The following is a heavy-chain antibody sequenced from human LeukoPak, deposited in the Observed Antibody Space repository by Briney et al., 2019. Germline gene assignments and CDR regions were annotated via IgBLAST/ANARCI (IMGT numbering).Heavy chain of an antibody. D-gene: IGHD3-22*01. CDR3: ARDSSYYDSSGYGNDY. J-gene: IGHJ4*02. CDR1: GFTFSSYS. CDR2: ISSSSSYI. Sequence: GGSLRLSCAASGFTFSSYSMNWVRQAPGKGLEWVSSISSSSSYIYYADSVKGRFTISRDNAKNSLYLQMNSLRAEDTAVYYCARDSSYYDSSGYGNDYWGRGTLVTVSS. V-gene: IGHV3-21*01.